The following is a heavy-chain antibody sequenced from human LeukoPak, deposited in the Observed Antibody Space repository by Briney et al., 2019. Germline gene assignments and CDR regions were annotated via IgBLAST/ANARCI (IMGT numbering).Heavy chain of an antibody. CDR3: ARGEGVVVTGPPLNWFDP. CDR1: GFTFSSYS. D-gene: IGHD2-21*02. V-gene: IGHV3-21*01. J-gene: IGHJ5*02. Sequence: GGSLRLSCAASGFTFSSYSMNWVRQAPGKGLEWVSSISSSSSYIYYADSVKGRFTISRDNAKNSLYLQMNSLRAEDTAVYYCARGEGVVVTGPPLNWFDPWGQGTLVTVSS. CDR2: ISSSSSYI.